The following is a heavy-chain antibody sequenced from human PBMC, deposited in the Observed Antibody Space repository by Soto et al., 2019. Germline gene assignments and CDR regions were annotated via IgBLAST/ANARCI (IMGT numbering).Heavy chain of an antibody. J-gene: IGHJ4*02. D-gene: IGHD6-13*01. CDR2: ISGSGGST. V-gene: IGHV3-23*01. CDR3: ASEAYSHSWFPPPKPD. Sequence: EVQLLESGGGLVQPGGSLRLSCAASGFTFSSYAMSWVRQAPGKGLEWVSAISGSGGSTYYADSVKGRFTISRDNSKNALYLQMNSLRAADTAVYYCASEAYSHSWFPPPKPDWGQGTLVTVSS. CDR1: GFTFSSYA.